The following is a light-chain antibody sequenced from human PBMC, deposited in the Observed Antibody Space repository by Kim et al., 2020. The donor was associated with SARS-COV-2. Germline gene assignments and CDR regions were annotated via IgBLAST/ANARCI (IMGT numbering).Light chain of an antibody. CDR2: EVS. CDR3: CSYAGSSTSVV. J-gene: IGLJ2*01. Sequence: HSITLPCPGTSSDVGSYNLVSWYQQHPGKAPKLMIYEVSKRPSGVSNRFSGSKSGNTASLTISGLQAEDEADYYCCSYAGSSTSVVFGGGTQLTVL. CDR1: SSDVGSYNL. V-gene: IGLV2-23*02.